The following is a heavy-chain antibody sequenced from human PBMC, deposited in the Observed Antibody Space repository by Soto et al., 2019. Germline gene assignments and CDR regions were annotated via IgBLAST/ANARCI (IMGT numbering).Heavy chain of an antibody. Sequence: QVQLVESGGGVVQPGRSLRLSCAASGFTFSLYGIHWVRQAPGKGLEWVALISDDGSNQYFADSVKGRFTISRDNSNNPLYLQISSLTPEDTAVYFCAEHWGYGEYEFYSWGQGTLVIVSS. CDR3: AEHWGYGEYEFYS. CDR1: GFTFSLYG. D-gene: IGHD4-17*01. J-gene: IGHJ4*02. CDR2: ISDDGSNQ. V-gene: IGHV3-30*03.